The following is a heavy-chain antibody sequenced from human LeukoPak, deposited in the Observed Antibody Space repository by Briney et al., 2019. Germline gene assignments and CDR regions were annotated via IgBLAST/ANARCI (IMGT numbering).Heavy chain of an antibody. Sequence: GSSVKVSCKAPGGTFSSYAISWVRQAPGQGLEWMGRIIPILGIANYAQKFQGRVTITADKSTSTAYMELSSLRSEDTAVYYCASLPNVYYYYGMDVWGQGATVTVSS. CDR1: GGTFSSYA. CDR3: ASLPNVYYYYGMDV. CDR2: IIPILGIA. J-gene: IGHJ6*02. D-gene: IGHD4/OR15-4a*01. V-gene: IGHV1-69*04.